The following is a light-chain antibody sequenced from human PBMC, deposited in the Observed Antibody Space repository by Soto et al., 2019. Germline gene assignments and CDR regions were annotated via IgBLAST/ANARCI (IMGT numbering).Light chain of an antibody. CDR3: GADHGSGSNFVV. CDR1: SRYSNYK. CDR2: VGTGGIVG. J-gene: IGLJ2*01. V-gene: IGLV9-49*01. Sequence: QLVLTQPPSASASLGASVTLTCTLSSRYSNYKVDWYQQRPGKGPRFVMRVGTGGIVGSKGDGIPDRFSVLGAGLNRYLTIKNIQEEDESDYHCGADHGSGSNFVVFGGGTKLTVL.